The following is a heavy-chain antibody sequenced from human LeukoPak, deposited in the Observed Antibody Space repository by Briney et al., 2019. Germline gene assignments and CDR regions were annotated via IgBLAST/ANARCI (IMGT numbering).Heavy chain of an antibody. J-gene: IGHJ4*02. Sequence: GGSLRLSCAASGFTFSTYGMHWVRQAPGKGLELLAFIRYDGRNQYYADSVKGRFTISRDNSKNTLDLQMNSLRAEDTAVYYCAKRVFDYSDFHYFGQWGQGALVTVSS. V-gene: IGHV3-30*02. CDR3: AKRVFDYSDFHYFGQ. CDR2: IRYDGRNQ. CDR1: GFTFSTYG. D-gene: IGHD4-11*01.